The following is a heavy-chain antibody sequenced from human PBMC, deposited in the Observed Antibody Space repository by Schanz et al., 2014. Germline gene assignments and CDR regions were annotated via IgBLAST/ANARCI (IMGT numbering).Heavy chain of an antibody. CDR3: AKRNHDMQSLPLDY. CDR1: GFNFANHA. V-gene: IGHV3-33*05. CDR2: ISSDGSKK. Sequence: QAQLVESGGGVVQPERSLRLSCAASGFNFANHAIHWVRQGQGNGLQWVAVISSDGSKKLYADSVKARFTISRDNSKNTLYLQMNSLSAEDTAVYYCAKRNHDMQSLPLDYWGQGTLVIVSS. J-gene: IGHJ4*02. D-gene: IGHD3-9*01.